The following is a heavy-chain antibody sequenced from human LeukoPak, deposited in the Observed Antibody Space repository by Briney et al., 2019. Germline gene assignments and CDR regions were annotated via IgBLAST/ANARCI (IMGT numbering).Heavy chain of an antibody. Sequence: PGGSLRLSCAASGFTFSSYAMHWVRQAPGKGLEWVAVISYDGSNKYYADSVKGRFTISRDNSKNTLYLQMNSLRAEDTAVYYCARDGTGYSSGWSAFDIWGQGTMVTVSS. CDR2: ISYDGSNK. D-gene: IGHD6-19*01. CDR1: GFTFSSYA. J-gene: IGHJ3*02. CDR3: ARDGTGYSSGWSAFDI. V-gene: IGHV3-30-3*01.